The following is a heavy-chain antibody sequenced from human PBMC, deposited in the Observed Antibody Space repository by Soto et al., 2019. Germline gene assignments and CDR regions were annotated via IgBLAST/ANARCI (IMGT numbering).Heavy chain of an antibody. V-gene: IGHV3-33*06. D-gene: IGHD2-2*01. CDR1: GFRFSKYG. CDR3: VNGWGSSIRCSSFDY. J-gene: IGHJ4*02. Sequence: QGQLVESGGGVVQPGRSLRLSWAASGFRFSKYGMHWIRLAPGKGLEWVAVIYSDGNNKYYADSVKGRFTISRDNSKNTLYLQMNSLTVEDTAVYYCVNGWGSSIRCSSFDYWGQGTLVTVPS. CDR2: IYSDGNNK.